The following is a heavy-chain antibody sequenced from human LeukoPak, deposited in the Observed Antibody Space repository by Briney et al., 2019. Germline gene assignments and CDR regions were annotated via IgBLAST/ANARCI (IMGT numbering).Heavy chain of an antibody. V-gene: IGHV3-23*01. D-gene: IGHD3-10*01. J-gene: IGHJ4*02. Sequence: PGGSLRLSCAASGFTFNNYAMTWVRQAPGRGLEWVSTISNSGGSTYYADSVKGRFTISRDNSKNTLYLQMNSLRAEDTAVYYCAKDVASGVIIDFWGQGTLVTVSS. CDR2: ISNSGGST. CDR1: GFTFNNYA. CDR3: AKDVASGVIIDF.